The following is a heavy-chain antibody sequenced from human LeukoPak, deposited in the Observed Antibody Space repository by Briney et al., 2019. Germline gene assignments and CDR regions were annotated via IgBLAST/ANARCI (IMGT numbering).Heavy chain of an antibody. CDR2: ISYDGSNK. V-gene: IGHV3-30-3*01. J-gene: IGHJ4*02. CDR1: GFTFSSYA. D-gene: IGHD6-19*01. CDR3: ARSAGISGSFDY. Sequence: GGSLRLSCAASGFTFSSYAMHWVRQAPGKGLEWVAVISYDGSNKYYADSVKGRFTISRDNSKNTLYLQMNSLRAEDTAVYYCARSAGISGSFDYWGQGTLVTVSS.